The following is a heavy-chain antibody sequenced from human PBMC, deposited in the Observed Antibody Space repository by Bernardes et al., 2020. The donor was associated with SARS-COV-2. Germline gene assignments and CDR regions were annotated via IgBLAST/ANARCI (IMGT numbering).Heavy chain of an antibody. CDR1: GFTFSSYW. J-gene: IGHJ5*02. CDR2: IKQDGSEK. CDR3: ARAGGGDLPDWFDP. D-gene: IGHD3-16*01. Sequence: GGSLRLSCAASGFTFSSYWMSWVRQAPGKGLEWVANIKQDGSEKYYVDSVKGRFTISRDNAKNSLYLQMNSLRAEDTAVYYCARAGGGDLPDWFDPWGQGTLVTVSS. V-gene: IGHV3-7*01.